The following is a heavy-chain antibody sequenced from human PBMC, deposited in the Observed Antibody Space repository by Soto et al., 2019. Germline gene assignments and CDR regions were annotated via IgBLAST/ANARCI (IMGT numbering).Heavy chain of an antibody. CDR1: GITFTTYG. CDR2: VSYDGSHK. J-gene: IGHJ4*02. D-gene: IGHD6-6*01. Sequence: QVQLVQSGGGVIQPRKSLRLSCAASGITFTTYGMHWVRQTPGKGLEWVAVVSYDGSHKYYADSVKGRFTISRDDSKNTLYLQMNSLRVEDTAVYYCAKEMYPRTVLDSSSPWGDYWDQGTLVTVSS. V-gene: IGHV3-30*18. CDR3: AKEMYPRTVLDSSSPWGDY.